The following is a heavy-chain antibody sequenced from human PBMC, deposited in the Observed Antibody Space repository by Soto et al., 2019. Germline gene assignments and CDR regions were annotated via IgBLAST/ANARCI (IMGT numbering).Heavy chain of an antibody. Sequence: QVQLVESGGGVVQPGRSLRLSCAASGFIFNTYGMHWVRQAPGKGLEWVAVISYDGSNKYYAGSVKGRLTIYRDNSNTTRSLQMNTLRAEDTAVYYCANGQHCRTTSCYFYFYGRDVWGQGTKVAVSS. D-gene: IGHD2-2*01. J-gene: IGHJ6*02. CDR1: GFIFNTYG. CDR3: ANGQHCRTTSCYFYFYGRDV. V-gene: IGHV3-30*18. CDR2: ISYDGSNK.